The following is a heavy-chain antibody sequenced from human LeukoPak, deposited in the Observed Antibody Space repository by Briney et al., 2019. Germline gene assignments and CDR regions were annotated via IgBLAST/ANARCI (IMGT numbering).Heavy chain of an antibody. Sequence: QPGGSLRLSCASSGFIFSSYDMHWVRQVTGKGLEWVAAIGAGGGTLYPASVKGRFSISRENAKNSLYRQMNSLRVGDTAVYYCAREALCPNWVESWGQGTLVTVSS. D-gene: IGHD2/OR15-2a*01. V-gene: IGHV3-13*04. CDR3: AREALCPNWVES. J-gene: IGHJ5*01. CDR1: GFIFSSYD. CDR2: IGAGGGT.